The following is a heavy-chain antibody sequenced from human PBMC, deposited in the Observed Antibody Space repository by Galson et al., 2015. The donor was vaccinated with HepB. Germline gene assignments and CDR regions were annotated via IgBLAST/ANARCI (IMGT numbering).Heavy chain of an antibody. CDR3: TRGILASGNGH. CDR2: TFYRSEWYN. D-gene: IGHD6-13*01. CDR1: GDSVSSNSTA. J-gene: IGHJ4*02. Sequence: CAISGDSVSSNSTAWNWIRQSPSRGLEWLGKTFYRSEWYNEYAVSVRSRITFYPDTSKNQLSLQLRSVTPEDTAVYYCTRGILASGNGHWGQGTLVTVSS. V-gene: IGHV6-1*01.